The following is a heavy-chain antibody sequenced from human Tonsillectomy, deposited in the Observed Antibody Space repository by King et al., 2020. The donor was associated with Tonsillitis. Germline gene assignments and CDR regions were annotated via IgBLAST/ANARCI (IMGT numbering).Heavy chain of an antibody. V-gene: IGHV4-4*02. CDR2: TYHSGTT. CDR1: GASINSSNW. J-gene: IGHJ5*02. D-gene: IGHD6-13*01. CDR3: ARGHDLATAEA. Sequence: QVQLQESGPGLVKPSGTLSLTCAVSGASINSSNWWSWIRQPPGKGLEWIGETYHSGTTNYKASLRSRVTISVDKFRNQFSLKLNSVTAADTAVYYCARGHDLATAEAWGQGTLVTVSS.